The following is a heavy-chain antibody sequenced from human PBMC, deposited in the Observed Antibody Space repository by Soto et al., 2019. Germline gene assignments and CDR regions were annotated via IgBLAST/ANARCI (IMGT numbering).Heavy chain of an antibody. CDR2: ISSSASHI. CDR1: GFSFSSYS. CDR3: ARGYTGYCSGGTCSWFDP. J-gene: IGHJ5*02. Sequence: EVQLVESGGGLVKPGGSLRLSCAASGFSFSSYSMNWVRQAPGKGLEWVSSISSSASHINYADSVKGRFTISRDNAKKSLYLQMNSRRAEDTAVYYCARGYTGYCSGGTCSWFDPWGQGTLVTVSS. D-gene: IGHD2-15*01. V-gene: IGHV3-21*01.